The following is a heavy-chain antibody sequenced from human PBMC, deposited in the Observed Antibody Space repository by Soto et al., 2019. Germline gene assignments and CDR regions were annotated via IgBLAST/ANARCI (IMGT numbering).Heavy chain of an antibody. D-gene: IGHD3-10*01. CDR1: GGSISSYY. Sequence: QVQLQESGPGLVKPSETLSLTCTVSGGSISSYYWSWIRQPPGKGLEWIGYIYYSGSTNYNPSLTSRVTISVDTSKNQFSLKLSSVTAADTAVYYCARGPYGSGTGWFDPWGQGTLVTVSS. J-gene: IGHJ5*02. V-gene: IGHV4-59*01. CDR2: IYYSGST. CDR3: ARGPYGSGTGWFDP.